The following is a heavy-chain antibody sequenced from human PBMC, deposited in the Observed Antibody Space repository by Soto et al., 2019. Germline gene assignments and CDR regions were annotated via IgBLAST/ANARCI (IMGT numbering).Heavy chain of an antibody. V-gene: IGHV1-18*01. Sequence: ASVKVSCKASGYTFTSYGISWVRQAPGQGLEWMGWISAYNGNTNYAQKLQGRVTMTTDTSTSTAYMELRSLRSDDTAVYYCERWVGSGVSCNPYCFAPWGQEPLVPVP. J-gene: IGHJ5*02. CDR1: GYTFTSYG. CDR3: ERWVGSGVSCNPYCFAP. CDR2: ISAYNGNT. D-gene: IGHD2-15*01.